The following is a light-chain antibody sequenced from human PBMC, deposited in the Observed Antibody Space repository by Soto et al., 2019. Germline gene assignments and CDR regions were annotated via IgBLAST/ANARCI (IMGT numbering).Light chain of an antibody. V-gene: IGKV1-17*01. Sequence: DIQMTQSPSSLCASVGERVTMTCRASQGIRNDLGWYQQKPGKARKRLIYAASSLQSGVPSRFSGSGSGREFTLTISSLQSDDFGVYYCQQYDTWPRTFGQGTKVDIK. CDR3: QQYDTWPRT. CDR1: QGIRND. J-gene: IGKJ1*01. CDR2: AAS.